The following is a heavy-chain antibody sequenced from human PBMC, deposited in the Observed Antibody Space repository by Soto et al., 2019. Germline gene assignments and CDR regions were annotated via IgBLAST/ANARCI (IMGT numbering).Heavy chain of an antibody. J-gene: IGHJ4*02. Sequence: QVQLVQSGVEVKKPGASVKVSCKASSYTFTSSGITWVRRAPGQGLEWMGWISAYNGNTNYAQKLQGRVTMTTDTSTSTAYMELRSLRSDDTAIYYCARDTSNYFDYWGQGTLVTVSS. CDR2: ISAYNGNT. CDR3: ARDTSNYFDY. CDR1: SYTFTSSG. V-gene: IGHV1-18*01. D-gene: IGHD2-2*01.